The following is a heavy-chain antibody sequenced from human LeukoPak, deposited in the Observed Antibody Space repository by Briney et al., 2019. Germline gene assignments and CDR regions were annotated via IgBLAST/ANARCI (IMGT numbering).Heavy chain of an antibody. J-gene: IGHJ6*03. V-gene: IGHV3-11*04. CDR1: GFIFSDYY. CDR2: ISSSGSTI. Sequence: GGSLRLSCAASGFIFSDYYMSWIRQAPGKGLEWVSYISSSGSTIYDADSVKGRFTISRDNAKNSLYLQMNSLRAEDTAVYYCARLAYYGSGNYYYYYMDVWAKGPRSPSP. D-gene: IGHD3-10*01. CDR3: ARLAYYGSGNYYYYYMDV.